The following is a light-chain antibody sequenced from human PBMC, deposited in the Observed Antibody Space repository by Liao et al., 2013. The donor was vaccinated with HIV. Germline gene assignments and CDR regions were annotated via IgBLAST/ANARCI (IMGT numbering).Light chain of an antibody. CDR1: ELGNKN. Sequence: SFELTQPPSVSVSPGQTASVTCSGDELGNKNICWYQQRPGQSPVLVIDHNTDRPSGIPERISGSNSANTATLTISRVEAGDEADYYCQVWGTTTDHWVFGGGTRLTVL. CDR2: HNT. V-gene: IGLV3-1*01. J-gene: IGLJ3*02. CDR3: QVWGTTTDHWV.